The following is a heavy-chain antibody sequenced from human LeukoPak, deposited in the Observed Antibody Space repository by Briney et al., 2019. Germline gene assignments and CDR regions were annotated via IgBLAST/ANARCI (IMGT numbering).Heavy chain of an antibody. J-gene: IGHJ3*02. CDR2: IGGSGAGT. D-gene: IGHD6-13*01. CDR3: ASQDGGSSWYRAFDI. Sequence: GGSLRLSCEVSGFAFGNFAMSWVRQAPGKRLEWVSGIGGSGAGTYYGDSVKGRFTISRDNSKNTLYLQMNSLRAEDTAVYYCASQDGGSSWYRAFDIWGQGTMVTVSS. CDR1: GFAFGNFA. V-gene: IGHV3-23*01.